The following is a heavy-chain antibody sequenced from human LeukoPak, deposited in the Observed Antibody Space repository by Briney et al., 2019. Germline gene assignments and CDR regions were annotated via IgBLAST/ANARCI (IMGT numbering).Heavy chain of an antibody. V-gene: IGHV1-69*04. CDR3: ARSCSGGSCYSGYHYYYGMDV. D-gene: IGHD2-15*01. J-gene: IGHJ6*02. Sequence: SVKVSCKASAGTFSSYAISLVRQAPGQGLEWMGRIIPILGIANYAQKFQGRVTITADKSTSTAYMELSSLRSEDTAVYYCARSCSGGSCYSGYHYYYGMDVWGQGTTVTVSS. CDR1: AGTFSSYA. CDR2: IIPILGIA.